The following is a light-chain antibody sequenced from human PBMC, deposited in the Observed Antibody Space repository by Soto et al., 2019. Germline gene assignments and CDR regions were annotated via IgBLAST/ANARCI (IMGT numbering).Light chain of an antibody. V-gene: IGLV1-44*01. CDR1: NSNIASNT. Sequence: QSVLTQPPSASETPGQTVSISCSGSNSNIASNTANWYQHLPGTAPKLLIYYNNQRPSGVPDRFSGSKSGTSASLAISGLQSEDESDYYCAAWDDTLKRYVFGTGTKV. J-gene: IGLJ1*01. CDR3: AAWDDTLKRYV. CDR2: YNN.